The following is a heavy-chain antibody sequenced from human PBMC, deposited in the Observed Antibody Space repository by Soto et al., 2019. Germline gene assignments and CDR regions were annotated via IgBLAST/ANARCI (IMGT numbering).Heavy chain of an antibody. CDR2: ISTSGSTI. Sequence: EVQLVESGGGLVQPGGSLRLSCAASGFTFSSYEMNWVRQAPGTGLEWVSYISTSGSTIYYADSVKGRFTISRDNAKNSLNLQMNRLRAEDTAVYYCASAVLWEPPFDYWGQGTPVTVSS. V-gene: IGHV3-48*03. D-gene: IGHD1-26*01. CDR1: GFTFSSYE. CDR3: ASAVLWEPPFDY. J-gene: IGHJ4*02.